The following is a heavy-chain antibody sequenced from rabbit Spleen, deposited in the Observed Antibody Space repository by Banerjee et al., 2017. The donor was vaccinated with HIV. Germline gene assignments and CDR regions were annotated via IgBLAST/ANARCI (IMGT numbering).Heavy chain of an antibody. CDR3: ARSWGSHFIYDLTRLNL. CDR2: IYTGSSDNT. D-gene: IGHD3-1*01. V-gene: IGHV1S40*01. J-gene: IGHJ3*01. CDR1: GFSFSSSYYY. Sequence: QSLEESGGDLVKPGASLTLTCTASGFSFSSSYYYMCWVRQAPGKGLEWIACIYTGSSDNTYYASWAKGRFTISKTSSTTVTLQMTSLTAADTATYFCARSWGSHFIYDLTRLNLWGQGTLVTVS.